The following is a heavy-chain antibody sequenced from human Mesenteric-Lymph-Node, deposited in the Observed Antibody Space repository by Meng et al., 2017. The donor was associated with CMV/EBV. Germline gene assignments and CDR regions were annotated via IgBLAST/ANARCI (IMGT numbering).Heavy chain of an antibody. J-gene: IGHJ3*02. CDR1: GGSFSGYY. Sequence: VYGGSFSGYYWSWIRQPPGKGLEWIGEINHSGSTNYSPTLKSRVTISVDTSKNQFSLKLSSVTAADTAVYYCARGIVRGVPRDAFDIWGQGTMVTVSS. V-gene: IGHV4-34*01. CDR3: ARGIVRGVPRDAFDI. CDR2: INHSGST. D-gene: IGHD3-10*01.